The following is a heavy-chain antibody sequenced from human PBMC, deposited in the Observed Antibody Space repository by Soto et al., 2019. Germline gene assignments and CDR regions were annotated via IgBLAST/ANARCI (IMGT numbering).Heavy chain of an antibody. CDR1: GGSISSYH. J-gene: IGHJ4*02. Sequence: SETLSLTCTVSGGSISSYHWSWIRQSAGKGLEWIGRIYTSGNTHYNPSLKSRVTVSIDTPKNQFFLTVNSVTAADSAVYYCARESGDNWDYEAYWGQGTPVTVSS. CDR2: IYTSGNT. CDR3: ARESGDNWDYEAY. V-gene: IGHV4-4*07. D-gene: IGHD1-7*01.